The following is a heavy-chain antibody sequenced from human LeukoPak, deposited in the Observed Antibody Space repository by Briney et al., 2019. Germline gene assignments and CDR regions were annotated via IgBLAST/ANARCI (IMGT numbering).Heavy chain of an antibody. CDR3: AKPTLGNDDGAFDI. CDR1: GFTFSSYE. D-gene: IGHD1-1*01. J-gene: IGHJ3*02. CDR2: ISGSGGST. Sequence: SGGSLRLSCAASGFTFSSYEMNWVRQAPGKGLEWVSAISGSGGSTYYADSVKGRFTISRDNSKNTLYLQMNSLRAEDTAVYYCAKPTLGNDDGAFDIWGQGTMVTVSS. V-gene: IGHV3-23*01.